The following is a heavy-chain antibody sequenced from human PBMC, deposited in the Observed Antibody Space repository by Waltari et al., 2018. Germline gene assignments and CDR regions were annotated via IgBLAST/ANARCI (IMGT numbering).Heavy chain of an antibody. J-gene: IGHJ4*02. CDR3: ARDPGPIVGAPDY. V-gene: IGHV1-2*02. Sequence: QVQLVQSGTEVKKPGGSVKVSCQASGYSFPDYHLHWVRQTPGQGLEWLGWINPKNGDTGYAQNFLGRVTMTRDTSINTVYMDLSGLRSDDTAVFYCARDPGPIVGAPDYWGQGTLVTVSS. CDR1: GYSFPDYH. D-gene: IGHD1-26*01. CDR2: INPKNGDT.